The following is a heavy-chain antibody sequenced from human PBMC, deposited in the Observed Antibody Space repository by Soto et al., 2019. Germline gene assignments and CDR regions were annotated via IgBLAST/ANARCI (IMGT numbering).Heavy chain of an antibody. V-gene: IGHV1-2*02. Sequence: ASVKVSCKASGYTFTGYYMHWVRQAPGQGLEWMGWINPNSGGTNYAQKFQGRVTMTRDTSISTAYMELSRLRSDDTAVYYCARDLISYCSGGSCSPSSFYYGMDVWGQGTTVTVPS. CDR2: INPNSGGT. D-gene: IGHD2-15*01. CDR3: ARDLISYCSGGSCSPSSFYYGMDV. J-gene: IGHJ6*02. CDR1: GYTFTGYY.